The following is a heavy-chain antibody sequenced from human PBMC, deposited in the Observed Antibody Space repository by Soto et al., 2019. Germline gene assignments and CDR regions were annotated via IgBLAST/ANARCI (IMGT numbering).Heavy chain of an antibody. CDR3: ARDSYGMDV. J-gene: IGHJ6*02. CDR2: IWFDGTAK. Sequence: QVQLVESGGGVVQPGRSLRLSCAASGFSFSDSGMYWVRQAPGMGPEWVALIWFDGTAKHYADSVKGRFTISRDNSKKTLHLEMNRLRAEDTAVYYCARDSYGMDVWGQGTTVTVSS. V-gene: IGHV3-33*01. CDR1: GFSFSDSG.